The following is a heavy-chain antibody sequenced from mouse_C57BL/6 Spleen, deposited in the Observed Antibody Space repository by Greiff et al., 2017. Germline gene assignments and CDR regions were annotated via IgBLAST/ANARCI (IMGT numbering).Heavy chain of an antibody. CDR1: GYTFTDYY. D-gene: IGHD4-1*01. Sequence: VQLQQSGPELVKPGASVKISCKASGYTFTDYYMNWVKQSHGKSLEWIGDINPNNGGTSYNQKFKGKATLTVDKSSSTAYMELRSLTSEDSAVYYCARLANWDGEGYFDVWGTGTTVTVSS. CDR2: INPNNGGT. J-gene: IGHJ1*03. CDR3: ARLANWDGEGYFDV. V-gene: IGHV1-26*01.